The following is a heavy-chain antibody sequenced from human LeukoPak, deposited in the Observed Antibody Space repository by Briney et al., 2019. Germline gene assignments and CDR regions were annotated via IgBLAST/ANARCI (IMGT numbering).Heavy chain of an antibody. CDR3: ARDSRVGGRGEFDY. Sequence: GASVKVSCKASGYTFTSYDINWVRQATGQGLEWMGWMNPNSGNTGYAQKFQGRVTMTRNTSISTAYMELISLRFEDTAVYYCARDSRVGGRGEFDYWGQGTLVTVSS. D-gene: IGHD1-26*01. V-gene: IGHV1-8*01. CDR2: MNPNSGNT. CDR1: GYTFTSYD. J-gene: IGHJ4*02.